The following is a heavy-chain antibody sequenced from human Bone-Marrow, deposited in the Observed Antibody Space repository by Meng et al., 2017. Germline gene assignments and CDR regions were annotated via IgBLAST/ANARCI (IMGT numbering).Heavy chain of an antibody. CDR3: ARDEDISAAGKLFGDY. CDR1: GYTFPDYW. V-gene: IGHV1-2*06. Sequence: SVTVSCQASGYTFPDYWLHWVRRAPGQGLEWMGRINPKSGDTHYAQRFQGRVTMTGDTSISTAYMELSGLRSDDTAMYYCARDEDISAAGKLFGDYWGQGTLVTVSS. J-gene: IGHJ4*02. CDR2: INPKSGDT. D-gene: IGHD6-13*01.